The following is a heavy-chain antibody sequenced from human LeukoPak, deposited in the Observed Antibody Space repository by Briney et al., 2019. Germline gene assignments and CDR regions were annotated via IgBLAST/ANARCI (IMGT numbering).Heavy chain of an antibody. V-gene: IGHV4-59*01. D-gene: IGHD1-26*01. J-gene: IGHJ4*02. Sequence: SSETLSLTCTVSGGSLSSYYWSWIRQPPGKRLEVIGCINYSGTTNYNPSLKSRVIMSVDTSKNQFSLQLTSVTAADTAVYYCARVQPTDYYSDFDYWGRGTLVTVSS. CDR3: ARVQPTDYYSDFDY. CDR1: GGSLSSYY. CDR2: INYSGTT.